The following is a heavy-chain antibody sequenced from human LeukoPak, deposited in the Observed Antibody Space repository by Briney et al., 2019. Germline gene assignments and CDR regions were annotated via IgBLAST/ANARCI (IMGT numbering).Heavy chain of an antibody. V-gene: IGHV3-7*01. Sequence: VGSLRLSCAASGFISSSYWMTWVRQAPGKGLEWVANINQDGSVKHYVDSVKGRFTVSRDNVKNSLYLEMNSLRAEDSAVYYCSAGDVFDIWGQGTMVTVSS. CDR2: INQDGSVK. J-gene: IGHJ3*02. CDR3: SAGDVFDI. CDR1: GFISSSYW. D-gene: IGHD1-26*01.